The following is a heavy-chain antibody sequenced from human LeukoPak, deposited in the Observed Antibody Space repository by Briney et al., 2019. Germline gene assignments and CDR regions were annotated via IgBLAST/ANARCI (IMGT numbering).Heavy chain of an antibody. CDR2: IYSGGST. CDR1: GFTVSSNY. Sequence: GGSLRLSCAASGFTVSSNYMSWVRQAPGKGLEWVSVIYSGGSTYYADSVKGRFTISRDNSKNTLYLQMNSLRAEDTAVYYCASSGNSGSYYVWFDPWGQGTLVTVSS. CDR3: ASSGNSGSYYVWFDP. J-gene: IGHJ5*02. D-gene: IGHD1-26*01. V-gene: IGHV3-53*01.